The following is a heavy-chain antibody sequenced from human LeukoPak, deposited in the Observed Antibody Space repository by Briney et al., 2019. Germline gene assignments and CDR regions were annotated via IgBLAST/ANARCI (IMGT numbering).Heavy chain of an antibody. CDR2: IRYSPSTV. CDR3: ARDDGYAFDI. Sequence: GGSLRLSCAASGFTFSSYAMSWVRQTPGKGLEWISYIRYSPSTVYYADSVKGRFTISTDNAKNSLYLQMNSLRAEDTALYYCARDDGYAFDIWGQGTMVTVSS. D-gene: IGHD6-25*01. V-gene: IGHV3-48*01. J-gene: IGHJ3*02. CDR1: GFTFSSYA.